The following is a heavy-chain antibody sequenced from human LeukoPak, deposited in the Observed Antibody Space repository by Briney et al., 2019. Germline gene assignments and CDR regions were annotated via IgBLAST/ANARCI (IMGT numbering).Heavy chain of an antibody. CDR2: IFYSGDT. V-gene: IGHV4-59*01. CDR3: ARGPTSTIWYYYYMDV. D-gene: IGHD5/OR15-5a*01. CDR1: GGSISGYY. Sequence: SETLSLTCTVSGGSISGYYWSWIRQPPGKGLEWIGYIFYSGDTNYNPSLKTRVTISLDTSKNQFSLNLSSVTAADTAVYYCARGPTSTIWYYYYMDVWGKGTTVTVPS. J-gene: IGHJ6*03.